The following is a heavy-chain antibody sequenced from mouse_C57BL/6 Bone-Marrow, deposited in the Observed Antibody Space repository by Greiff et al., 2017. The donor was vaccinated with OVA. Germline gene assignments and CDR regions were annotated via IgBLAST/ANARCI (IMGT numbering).Heavy chain of an antibody. Sequence: EVQLVESGGGLVKPGGSLKLSCAASGFTFSSYAMSWVRQTPEKRLEWVATISDGGSYTYYPDNVKGRFTISRDNAKNNLYLQMSHLKSEDTAMYYCEREGVPLAYWGQGTLVTVSA. V-gene: IGHV5-4*01. J-gene: IGHJ3*01. CDR2: ISDGGSYT. CDR3: EREGVPLAY. CDR1: GFTFSSYA.